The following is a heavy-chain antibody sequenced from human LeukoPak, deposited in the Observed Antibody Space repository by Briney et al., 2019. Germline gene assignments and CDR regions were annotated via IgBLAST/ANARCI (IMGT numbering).Heavy chain of an antibody. Sequence: ASVKVSCKASGYTFTDFYMHWVRQAPGQGLEWMGWISPKSGDTKFAQKFQGRVTMTRDTSTTTAYMELSTLRVDDTAVYYCARDRDTVTLPAATRRGWFDPWGQGTLVTVSS. CDR3: ARDRDTVTLPAATRRGWFDP. V-gene: IGHV1-2*02. CDR1: GYTFTDFY. D-gene: IGHD2-2*01. J-gene: IGHJ5*02. CDR2: ISPKSGDT.